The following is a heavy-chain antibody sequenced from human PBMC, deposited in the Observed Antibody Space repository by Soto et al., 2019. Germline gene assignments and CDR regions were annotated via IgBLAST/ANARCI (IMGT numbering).Heavy chain of an antibody. CDR1: GFSFSDYY. V-gene: IGHV3-11*01. CDR2: ITHSGSIK. Sequence: QVQLVESGGGLVKPGGSLRLSCAASGFSFSDYYMSWIRQAPGKGLECVSYITHSGSIKNYADSVKGRFTISRDNNKNSLYLQMNILRAEDPAVYYCARLAVAGTQYFYSWGQGTLVTVSS. D-gene: IGHD6-19*01. CDR3: ARLAVAGTQYFYS. J-gene: IGHJ4*02.